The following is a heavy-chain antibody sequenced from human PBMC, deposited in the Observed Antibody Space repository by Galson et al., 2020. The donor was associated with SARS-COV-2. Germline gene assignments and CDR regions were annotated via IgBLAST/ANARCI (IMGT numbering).Heavy chain of an antibody. D-gene: IGHD5-12*01. J-gene: IGHJ5*02. Sequence: GGSLRLSCAASGFTFSSYWMHWVRQAPGKGVVWVSRINSDGSSTSYADSVKGRFTISRDNAKNTLYLQMNSLRAEDTAVYYCARGGAKFAKYNWFDPWGQGTLVTVSS. CDR1: GFTFSSYW. CDR2: INSDGSST. CDR3: ARGGAKFAKYNWFDP. V-gene: IGHV3-74*01.